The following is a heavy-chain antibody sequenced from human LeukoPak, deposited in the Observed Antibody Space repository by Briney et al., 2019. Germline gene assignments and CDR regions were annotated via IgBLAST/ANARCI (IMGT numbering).Heavy chain of an antibody. J-gene: IGHJ4*02. CDR2: IYYSGST. Sequence: SETLSLTCTVSGGSISSGGYYWSWIRQHPGKGLEWIGYIYYSGSTYYNPSLKSHVTISVDTSKNQFSLKLSSVTAADTAVYYCARANAYCGGDCNSGFDYWGQGTLVTVSS. CDR3: ARANAYCGGDCNSGFDY. V-gene: IGHV4-31*01. D-gene: IGHD2-21*02. CDR1: GGSISSGGYY.